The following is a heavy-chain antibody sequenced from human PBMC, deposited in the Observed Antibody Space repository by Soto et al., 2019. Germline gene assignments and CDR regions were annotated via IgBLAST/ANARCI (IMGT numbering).Heavy chain of an antibody. Sequence: PSETLALTCTVSGGSISSRGYYWAGIRQPPGKGLEWIGSIYFSGSIYDSPSLKSRITISVDTAKNQFSLKLNSVTAADTAVYYCAMHEWSTHPYGLPVCGPGTSVVVSS. CDR1: GGSISSRGYY. J-gene: IGHJ6*02. CDR3: AMHEWSTHPYGLPV. V-gene: IGHV4-39*01. D-gene: IGHD3-3*01. CDR2: IYFSGSI.